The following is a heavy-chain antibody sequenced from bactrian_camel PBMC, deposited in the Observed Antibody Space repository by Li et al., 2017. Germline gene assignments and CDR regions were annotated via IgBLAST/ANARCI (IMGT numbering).Heavy chain of an antibody. CDR3: AARAYSSDSRSALESRGYEH. J-gene: IGHJ4*01. CDR1: SATSNTYY. Sequence: QVQLVESGGGSVQAGGSLTLSCASSSATSNTYYMAWFRQAPGKEREGVAAISTDGSTTYADSVEGRFTISLDRAKKTLYLQMNSLKPEDTAMYYCAARAYSSDSRSALESRGYEHWGQGTQVTVS. V-gene: IGHV3S55*01. D-gene: IGHD4*01. CDR2: ISTDGST.